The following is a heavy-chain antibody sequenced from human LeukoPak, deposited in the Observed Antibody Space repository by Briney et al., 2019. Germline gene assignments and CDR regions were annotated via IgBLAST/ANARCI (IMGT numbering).Heavy chain of an antibody. CDR3: ARDAARAAGLFDY. D-gene: IGHD6-13*01. CDR2: INPDSGGT. J-gene: IGHJ4*02. CDR1: GYTFTGYY. V-gene: IGHV1-2*02. Sequence: ASVKVSCKASGYTFTGYYMHWVRQAPGQGLEWMGWINPDSGGTNYAQKFQGRVTMTRYTSISTAYMELSRLRSDDTAVYYCARDAARAAGLFDYWGQGTLVTVSS.